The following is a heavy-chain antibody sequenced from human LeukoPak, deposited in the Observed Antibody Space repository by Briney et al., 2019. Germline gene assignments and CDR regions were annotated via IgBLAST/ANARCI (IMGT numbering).Heavy chain of an antibody. J-gene: IGHJ5*02. V-gene: IGHV4-59*01. D-gene: IGHD2-15*01. CDR2: IYYSGST. CDR3: ARGDIVVVVAATETGWFDP. CDR1: GGSISSYY. Sequence: SETLPLTCTVSGGSISSYYWSWIRQPPGKGLEWIGYIYYSGSTNYNPSLKSRVTISVDTSKNQFSLKLSSVTAADTAVYYCARGDIVVVVAATETGWFDPWGQGTLVTVSS.